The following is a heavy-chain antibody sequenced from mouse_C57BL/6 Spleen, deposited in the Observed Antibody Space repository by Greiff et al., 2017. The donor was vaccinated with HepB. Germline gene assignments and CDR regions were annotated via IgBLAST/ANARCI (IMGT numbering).Heavy chain of an antibody. CDR1: GYSITSGYY. D-gene: IGHD1-1*01. CDR2: ISYDGSN. Sequence: EVQLQQSGPGLVKPSQSLSLTCSVTGYSITSGYYWNWIRQFPGNKLEWMGYISYDGSNNYNPSLKNRISITRDTSKNQFFLKLNSVTNEDTATYYCARAPYDYGSSHLDYFDYWGQGTTLTVSS. V-gene: IGHV3-6*01. CDR3: ARAPYDYGSSHLDYFDY. J-gene: IGHJ2*01.